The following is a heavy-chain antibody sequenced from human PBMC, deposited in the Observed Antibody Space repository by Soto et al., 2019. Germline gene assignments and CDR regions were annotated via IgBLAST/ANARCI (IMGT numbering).Heavy chain of an antibody. CDR1: GYTFTSYG. Sequence: GASVKVSCKASGYTFTSYGVSWVRQAPGQGLEWMGWIRAYTGYTNYAQQFQGRVTITTDTSTSTAYMELRSLISDDTAVYYCARASDGYRSGWYVGYFDYWGQGTLVTVSS. CDR2: IRAYTGYT. J-gene: IGHJ4*02. CDR3: ARASDGYRSGWYVGYFDY. V-gene: IGHV1-18*04. D-gene: IGHD6-19*01.